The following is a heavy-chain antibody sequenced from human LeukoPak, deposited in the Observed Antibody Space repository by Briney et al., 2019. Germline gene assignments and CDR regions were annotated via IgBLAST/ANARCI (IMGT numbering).Heavy chain of an antibody. D-gene: IGHD3-10*01. CDR3: ARSRYYGSGSYYDDAFDI. V-gene: IGHV1-69*13. Sequence: EASVKVSCKASGGTFSSYAISWVRQAPGQGLEWMGGIIPIFGTANYAQKFQGRVTITADESTSTAYMELSSLRSEGTAVYYCARSRYYGSGSYYDDAFDIWGQGTMVTVSS. J-gene: IGHJ3*02. CDR2: IIPIFGTA. CDR1: GGTFSSYA.